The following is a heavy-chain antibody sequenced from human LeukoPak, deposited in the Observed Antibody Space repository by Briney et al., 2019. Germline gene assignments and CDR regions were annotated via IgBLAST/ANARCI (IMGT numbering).Heavy chain of an antibody. CDR1: GYSISSGYY. V-gene: IGHV4-38-2*01. J-gene: IGHJ4*02. CDR2: IYHSGST. Sequence: SETLSLTCAVSGYSISSGYYWGWIRQPPGKGLEWIGGIYHSGSTYYNPSLKSRVTISVDTSKNQFSLKLSSVTAADTAVYYCAGAFEYSSSSVDYWGQGTLVTVSS. D-gene: IGHD6-6*01. CDR3: AGAFEYSSSSVDY.